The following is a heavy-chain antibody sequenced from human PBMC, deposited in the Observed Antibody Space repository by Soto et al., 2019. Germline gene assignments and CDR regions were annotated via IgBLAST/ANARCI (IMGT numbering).Heavy chain of an antibody. J-gene: IGHJ4*02. V-gene: IGHV3-30-3*01. CDR2: ISYDGSNK. Sequence: QVQLVDSGGAVVQPGWSLRLSCAASGFTFGSYAMHWVRQAPDKGLEWVTLISYDGSNKYYADSVKGRFTISRDNSKNTLYLQMNSLRVEDTAVYYCAREQYDYWGQGTLVTVSS. D-gene: IGHD4-4*01. CDR3: AREQYDY. CDR1: GFTFGSYA.